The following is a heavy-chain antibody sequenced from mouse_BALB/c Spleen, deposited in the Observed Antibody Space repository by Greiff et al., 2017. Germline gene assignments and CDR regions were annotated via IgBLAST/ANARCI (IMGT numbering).Heavy chain of an antibody. CDR1: GYTFSSYW. CDR2: ILPGSGST. D-gene: IGHD1-1*01. V-gene: IGHV1-9*01. CDR3: AYYGSSYRPWFAY. Sequence: VKLQESGAELMKPGASVKISCKATGYTFSSYWIEWVKQRPGHGLEWIGEILPGSGSTNYNEKFKGKATFTADTSSNTAYMQLSSLTSEDSAVYYCAYYGSSYRPWFAYWGQGTLVTVSA. J-gene: IGHJ3*01.